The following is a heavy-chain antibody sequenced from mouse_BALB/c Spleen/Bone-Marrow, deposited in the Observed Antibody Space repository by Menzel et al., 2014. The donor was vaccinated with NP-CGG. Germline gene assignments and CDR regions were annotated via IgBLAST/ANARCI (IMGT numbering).Heavy chain of an antibody. V-gene: IGHV1-67*01. CDR3: ASAAATKYEYFAY. D-gene: IGHD2-14*01. CDR1: GYTFTENA. J-gene: IGHJ2*01. Sequence: VQLQESGPGLVRPGVSVKISCAASGYTFTENAMHWVRQSHAKSLEWIGVISPYSGNTNYTPIFKGTSTMTVDKSSSKDYMALDRWKSEDSVIYHWASAAATKYEYFAYWGQGTTLTVSA. CDR2: ISPYSGNT.